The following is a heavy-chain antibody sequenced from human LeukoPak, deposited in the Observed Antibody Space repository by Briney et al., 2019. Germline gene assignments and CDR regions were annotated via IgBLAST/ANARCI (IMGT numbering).Heavy chain of an antibody. D-gene: IGHD1-14*01. V-gene: IGHV6-1*01. J-gene: IGHJ6*02. CDR2: TYYRSKWYN. CDR3: ARALVRNQYGLDV. CDR1: GDSVSGDSAT. Sequence: SQTLPLTYAISGDSVSGDSATWNWIRQSPSRGLEWLGRTYYRSKWYNDYAIFVKSRIAINPDTSKNQFSLQLNSVTPEDTAIYYCARALVRNQYGLDVWGQGTTVTVSS.